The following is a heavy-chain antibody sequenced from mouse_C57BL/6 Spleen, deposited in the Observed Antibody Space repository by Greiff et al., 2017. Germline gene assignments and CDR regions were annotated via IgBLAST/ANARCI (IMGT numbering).Heavy chain of an antibody. J-gene: IGHJ4*01. V-gene: IGHV1-64*01. Sequence: VQLQQPGAELVKPGASVKLSCKASGYTFTSYWMHWVKQRPGQGLEWIGMIHPNSGSTNYNAKFKSKATLTVDKSSSTAYMQLSSLTSEDSAVYYCARNYGSPLYAMDYWGQGTSVTVSS. CDR3: ARNYGSPLYAMDY. CDR1: GYTFTSYW. D-gene: IGHD1-1*01. CDR2: IHPNSGST.